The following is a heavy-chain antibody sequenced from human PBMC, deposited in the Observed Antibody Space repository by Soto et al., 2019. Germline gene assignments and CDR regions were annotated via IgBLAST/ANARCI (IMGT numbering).Heavy chain of an antibody. CDR2: IYWDDDE. J-gene: IGHJ4*02. CDR3: AHSRNLITEDAQVGDFDY. Sequence: QITLKESGPTLVKPTQTLTLTCSFSGFSLTTDGVGVGWVRQPPVEALEWLALIYWDDDERYSPSLKTRLTNTKEPSNTSVVLIMTNMVPVDTATYYCAHSRNLITEDAQVGDFDYWGQGTLVTVSS. D-gene: IGHD3-10*01. V-gene: IGHV2-5*02. CDR1: GFSLTTDGVG.